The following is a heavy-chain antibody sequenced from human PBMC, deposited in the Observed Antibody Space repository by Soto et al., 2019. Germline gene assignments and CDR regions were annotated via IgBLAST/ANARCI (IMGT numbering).Heavy chain of an antibody. D-gene: IGHD4-17*01. CDR1: GYTFTSYD. Sequence: ASVKVSCKASGYTFTSYDINWVRQATGQGLEWMGWMNPNSGNTGYAQKFQGRVTMTRNTSISTAYMELSSLRSEDTAVYYCASKTTVTTAGALDIWGQGTMVTVSS. CDR2: MNPNSGNT. V-gene: IGHV1-8*01. CDR3: ASKTTVTTAGALDI. J-gene: IGHJ3*02.